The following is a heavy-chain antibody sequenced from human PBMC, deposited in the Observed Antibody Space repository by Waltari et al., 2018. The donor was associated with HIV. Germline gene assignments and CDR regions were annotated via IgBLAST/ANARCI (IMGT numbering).Heavy chain of an antibody. V-gene: IGHV3-21*01. Sequence: EVQLVESGGGLVKPGGSLRISCEASGFTFSAYTMNWVRQAPGKGLEWVSSISSGSTYIYYSDSVKGRFTISRDNAKNSLWLQMNSLRAEDTAVYYCASSSSSESYYYPMDAWGQGTTVTVSS. D-gene: IGHD6-6*01. CDR3: ASSSSSESYYYPMDA. J-gene: IGHJ6*02. CDR2: ISSGSTYI. CDR1: GFTFSAYT.